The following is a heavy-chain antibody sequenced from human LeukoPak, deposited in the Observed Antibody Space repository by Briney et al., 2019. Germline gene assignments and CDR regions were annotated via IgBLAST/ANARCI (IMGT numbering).Heavy chain of an antibody. CDR2: IYYSGST. Sequence: SETLSLTCTVSGGSISSYYWSWIRQPPGRGLEWIGYIYYSGSTNYNPSLKSRVTISVDRSKNQFSLKLSSVTAADTAVYYCASTPEYCSSTSCYTRLGTFDYWGQGTLVTVSS. J-gene: IGHJ4*02. V-gene: IGHV4-59*12. CDR1: GGSISSYY. CDR3: ASTPEYCSSTSCYTRLGTFDY. D-gene: IGHD2-2*02.